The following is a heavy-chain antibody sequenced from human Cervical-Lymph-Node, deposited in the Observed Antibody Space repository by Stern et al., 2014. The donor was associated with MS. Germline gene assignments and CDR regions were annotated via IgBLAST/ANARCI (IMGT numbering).Heavy chain of an antibody. Sequence: QITLKESGPALVKPTQALTLTCTFSGFSFTTDGMRVTWIRQPPGKDLEWIGRIDWDDDKFYSPSLKTRLTISKDTPKNQVVMTMTNMDPVDTATYYCARSLAGVFDHWGQGILVTVSS. V-gene: IGHV2-70*04. CDR2: IDWDDDK. CDR3: ARSLAGVFDH. J-gene: IGHJ4*02. CDR1: GFSFTTDGMR.